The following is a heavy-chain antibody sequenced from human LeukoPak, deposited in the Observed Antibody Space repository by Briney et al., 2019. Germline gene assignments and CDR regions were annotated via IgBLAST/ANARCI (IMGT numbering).Heavy chain of an antibody. V-gene: IGHV3-30*04. CDR1: GFTFSSYV. Sequence: PGGSLRLSCAASGFTFSSYVMHWVRQAPGKGLEWVAIISYDGSNEYYADSVKGRFTISRDNSKNTLYLQMISLRTEDTAVYYCAKDPRRYSRTGGYFDYWGQGTLVTVSS. CDR3: AKDPRRYSRTGGYFDY. CDR2: ISYDGSNE. D-gene: IGHD6-13*01. J-gene: IGHJ4*02.